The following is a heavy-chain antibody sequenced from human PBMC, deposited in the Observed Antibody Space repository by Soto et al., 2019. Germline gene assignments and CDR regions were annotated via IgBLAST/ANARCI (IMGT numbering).Heavy chain of an antibody. V-gene: IGHV3-9*01. J-gene: IGHJ4*02. Sequence: EVQLVESGGGLVQPGRSLTLSCVVSGLSFDDYAMHWVRQGPGKGLEWVAGISWSGGTIDYADSVKGRFTISRDNAKNSLYLEMTSLSPEDPAVYYCTKEVRHHFSYSFDYGARGTLVTVSS. CDR3: TKEVRHHFSYSFDY. CDR2: ISWSGGTI. D-gene: IGHD3-3*02. CDR1: GLSFDDYA.